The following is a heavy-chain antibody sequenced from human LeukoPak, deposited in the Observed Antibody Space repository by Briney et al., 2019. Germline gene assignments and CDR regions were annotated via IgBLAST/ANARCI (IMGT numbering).Heavy chain of an antibody. CDR3: ARGLAIFGVVIPTFFDS. CDR1: GYIFTGYY. Sequence: ASVKVSCKASGYIFTGYYIHWVRQAPGQGLEWMGWINPNSGGTDYAQKFQGRVIMTRDTSIPTAYMELNSLISDDTAVYYCARGLAIFGVVIPTFFDSWGQGTLVTVSS. V-gene: IGHV1-2*02. D-gene: IGHD3-3*01. CDR2: INPNSGGT. J-gene: IGHJ4*02.